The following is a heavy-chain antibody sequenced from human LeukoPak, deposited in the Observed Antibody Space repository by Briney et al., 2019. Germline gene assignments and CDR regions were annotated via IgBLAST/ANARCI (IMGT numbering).Heavy chain of an antibody. V-gene: IGHV3-33*06. D-gene: IGHD6-19*01. CDR2: IWYDGSNK. CDR3: AKQKYSSGWYYFDY. J-gene: IGHJ4*02. Sequence: GGSLRLSCAASGFTFSSYGMHWVHQAPGKGLEWVAVIWYDGSNKYYADSVKGRFTISRDNSKNTLYLQMNSLRAEDTAVYYCAKQKYSSGWYYFDYWGQGTLVTVSS. CDR1: GFTFSSYG.